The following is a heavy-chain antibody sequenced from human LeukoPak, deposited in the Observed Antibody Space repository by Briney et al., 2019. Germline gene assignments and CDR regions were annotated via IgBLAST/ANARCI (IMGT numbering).Heavy chain of an antibody. V-gene: IGHV1-2*02. Sequence: GASVKVSCKASGYTFTGYYMHWVRQAPGQGLEWMGWINPNSGGTNYAQKFQGRVTMTRDTSISTAYMELGRLRSDDTAVYYCARDGEYGSGSYSTDYFDYWGQGTLVTVSS. CDR2: INPNSGGT. J-gene: IGHJ4*02. CDR1: GYTFTGYY. D-gene: IGHD3-10*01. CDR3: ARDGEYGSGSYSTDYFDY.